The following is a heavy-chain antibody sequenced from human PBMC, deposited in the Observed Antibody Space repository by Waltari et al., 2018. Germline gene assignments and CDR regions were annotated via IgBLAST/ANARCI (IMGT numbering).Heavy chain of an antibody. CDR3: VKETAYGYYFDN. CDR1: GFTFNNYA. J-gene: IGHJ4*02. V-gene: IGHV3-23*03. D-gene: IGHD3-10*01. Sequence: EVQLLESGGGLIPPGGSLTLSCAASGFTFNNYAMNWIRQGPGKGLEWVSVIYSGGGAYYADAVKGRFTISRDNSKNTLYLQMSSLRLEDTAVYYCVKETAYGYYFDNWGQGTLVSVSS. CDR2: IYSGGGA.